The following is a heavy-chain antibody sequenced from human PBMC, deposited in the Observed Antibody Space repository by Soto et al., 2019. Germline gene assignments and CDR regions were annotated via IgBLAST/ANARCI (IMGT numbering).Heavy chain of an antibody. V-gene: IGHV4-31*03. CDR3: ARELIGFGEKLRKDYYYYYYMDV. D-gene: IGHD3-10*01. Sequence: PSETLSLTCTVSGGSISSGGYYWSWIRQHPGKGLEWIGYIYFSGSTYYNPSLKSRVTISVDTSKNQFSLKLSSVTAADTAVYYCARELIGFGEKLRKDYYYYYYMDVWGKGTTVTVSS. CDR2: IYFSGST. CDR1: GGSISSGGYY. J-gene: IGHJ6*03.